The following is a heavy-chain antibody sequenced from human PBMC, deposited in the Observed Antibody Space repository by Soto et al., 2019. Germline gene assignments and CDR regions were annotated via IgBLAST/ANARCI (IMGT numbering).Heavy chain of an antibody. J-gene: IGHJ2*01. CDR3: VPQDWKNHNYYFDL. D-gene: IGHD4-4*01. CDR2: IYWDDDK. CDR1: GFSLSTSGVG. Sequence: QITVKESGPKLVKPSQTLTLTCAFSGFSLSTSGVGVGWVRQPPGKPPEWLALIYWDDDKRYRPSLKSRLSITEDTANDQVVYTLTNKDPVDTATYNCVPQDWKNHNYYFDLWRRGTLVTVPS. V-gene: IGHV2-5*02.